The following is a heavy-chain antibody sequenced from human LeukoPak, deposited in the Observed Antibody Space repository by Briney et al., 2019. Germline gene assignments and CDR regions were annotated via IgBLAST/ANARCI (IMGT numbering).Heavy chain of an antibody. Sequence: ASVKVSCKVSGYTLTELSMHWVRQATGQGLEWMGWMNPNSGNTGYAQKFQGRVTITRNTSISTAYMELSSLRSEDTAVYYCAINSGSYSFPFDYWGQGTLVTVSS. V-gene: IGHV1-8*03. J-gene: IGHJ4*02. CDR1: GYTLTELS. CDR3: AINSGSYSFPFDY. D-gene: IGHD1-26*01. CDR2: MNPNSGNT.